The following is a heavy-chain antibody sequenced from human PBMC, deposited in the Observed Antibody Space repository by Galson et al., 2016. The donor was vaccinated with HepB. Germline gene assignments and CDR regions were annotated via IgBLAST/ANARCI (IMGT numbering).Heavy chain of an antibody. D-gene: IGHD4-23*01. Sequence: ETLSLTCAVSGGSISTDIWWHWVRQRPGQGLVGVGELYHDGGTNDNPSLKRRLIMSVDKSKNQFSLNLSSVTVGDAAVYYCARVTCGGRACQDVFAIWGQGIMVTVSS. CDR1: GGSISTDIW. CDR3: ARVTCGGRACQDVFAI. V-gene: IGHV4-4*02. J-gene: IGHJ3*02. CDR2: LYHDGGT.